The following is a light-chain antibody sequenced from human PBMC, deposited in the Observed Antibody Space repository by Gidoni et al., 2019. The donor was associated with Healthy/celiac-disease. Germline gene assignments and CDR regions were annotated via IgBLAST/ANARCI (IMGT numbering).Light chain of an antibody. V-gene: IGKV1-39*01. J-gene: IGKJ3*01. CDR2: AAS. CDR3: QQSYSTPPFT. CDR1: QSISSY. Sequence: DIQMTQSPSSLSASVGDRVTITGRASQSISSYLNWYQQKPGNATKLLIYAASSLQSGVPSRFSGSRSGTDFTLTISSLQPEDFATYYCQQSYSTPPFTFGPGTKVDIK.